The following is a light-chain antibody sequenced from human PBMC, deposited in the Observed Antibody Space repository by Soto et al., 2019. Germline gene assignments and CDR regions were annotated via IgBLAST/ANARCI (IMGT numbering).Light chain of an antibody. CDR2: KAS. CDR1: QSVGSW. Sequence: DIQMTQSPSTLSASVGDRVTITCRASQSVGSWLAWYQQKPGKAPKLLLYKASSLESGVPSRFSGSGSGTEFSLTISSLQPDDFASYHCQQYGSSSPWTFGQGTKVEI. J-gene: IGKJ1*01. V-gene: IGKV1-5*03. CDR3: QQYGSSSPWT.